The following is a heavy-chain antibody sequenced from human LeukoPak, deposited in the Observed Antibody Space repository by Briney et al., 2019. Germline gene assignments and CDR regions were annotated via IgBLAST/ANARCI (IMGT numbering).Heavy chain of an antibody. CDR2: INPSGGST. CDR1: GGTFSSYA. V-gene: IGHV1-46*01. D-gene: IGHD3-10*01. CDR3: ARGIGYGSDFYYFDY. J-gene: IGHJ4*02. Sequence: ASVKVSCKASGGTFSSYAISWVRQAPGQWLGWMGIINPSGGSTSYAQKFQGRVTMTRDTSTSTVYMELSSLRSEDTAVYYCARGIGYGSDFYYFDYWGQGTLVTVSS.